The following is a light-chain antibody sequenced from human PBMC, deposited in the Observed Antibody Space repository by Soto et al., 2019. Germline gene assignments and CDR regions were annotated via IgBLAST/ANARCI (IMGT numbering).Light chain of an antibody. J-gene: IGKJ5*01. CDR3: MPAKQFPIT. Sequence: EIVMTQTQLSSPVTLGQPASISCRSSESLEHSNGNTYLTWFHQRPGQPPRLLLYRSSTHFSGVPDRFSGSGALTDFTLKISAVEPEDVGVYYGMPAKQFPITFGQGTRLESK. V-gene: IGKV2-24*01. CDR1: ESLEHSNGNTY. CDR2: RSS.